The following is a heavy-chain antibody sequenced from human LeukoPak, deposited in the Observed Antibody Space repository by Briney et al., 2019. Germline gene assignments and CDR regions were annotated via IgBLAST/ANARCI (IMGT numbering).Heavy chain of an antibody. J-gene: IGHJ4*02. V-gene: IGHV1-69*04. Sequence: SVKVSCKASGCTFSSYTISWVRQAPGQGLEWMGRIIPILGIANYAQKFQGRVTITADKSTSTAYMELSSLRSEDTAVYYCAREDGYNPGFDYWGQGTLVTVSS. CDR1: GCTFSSYT. CDR3: AREDGYNPGFDY. D-gene: IGHD5-24*01. CDR2: IIPILGIA.